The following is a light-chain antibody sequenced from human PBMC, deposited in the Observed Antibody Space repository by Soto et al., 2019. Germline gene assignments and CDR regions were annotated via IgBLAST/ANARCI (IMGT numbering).Light chain of an antibody. CDR3: SSYAGSNNHVV. J-gene: IGLJ2*01. CDR1: SSDVGGYNY. V-gene: IGLV2-8*01. Sequence: QSALTQPPSASGSPGQSVTISCTGTSSDVGGYNYVSWYQQHPGKAPKLMIYEVSKRHSGVPDRFSGSKSGNTASLTVSGLRAEDEADYYCSSYAGSNNHVVFGGGTQLTVL. CDR2: EVS.